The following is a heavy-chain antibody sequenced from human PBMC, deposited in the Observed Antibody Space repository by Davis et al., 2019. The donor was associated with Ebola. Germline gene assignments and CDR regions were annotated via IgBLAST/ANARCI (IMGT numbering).Heavy chain of an antibody. Sequence: PGGSLRLSCAASGFTFSSYAMHWVRQAPGKGLEWVAFVSYNGRDTYHADSVKGRFTISRDNAKNSLYLQMNSLRAEDTAVYYCARGSSSYYYYLIDLWGRGTLVTVSS. J-gene: IGHJ2*01. V-gene: IGHV3-30*04. CDR2: VSYNGRDT. CDR1: GFTFSSYA. CDR3: ARGSSSYYYYLIDL. D-gene: IGHD6-13*01.